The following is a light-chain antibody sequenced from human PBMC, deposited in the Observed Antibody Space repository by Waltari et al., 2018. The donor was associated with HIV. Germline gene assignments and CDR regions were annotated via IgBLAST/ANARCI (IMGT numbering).Light chain of an antibody. CDR3: QQSFHTRT. J-gene: IGKJ4*01. V-gene: IGKV1-39*01. Sequence: DIQMTQSPFSLSASVGDRVTITCRASQNINNNVNWYQQKPGKAPKVLIYATSTLQSGVPSRFSGSGSGTYYTLTSSSLQPEDFATYYGQQSFHTRTFGGGTKVEI. CDR1: QNINNN. CDR2: ATS.